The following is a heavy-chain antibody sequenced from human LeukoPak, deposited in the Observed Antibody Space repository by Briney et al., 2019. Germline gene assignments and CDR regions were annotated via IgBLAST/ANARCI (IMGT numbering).Heavy chain of an antibody. CDR3: ATDRGSENPPPPVAGFDP. CDR2: IDPNSGDT. V-gene: IGHV1-2*02. J-gene: IGHJ5*02. Sequence: GASVKVSCKTSGYAFTGYYIHWVRQAPGQGLEWMGWIDPNSGDTNYAQKFQGRVSMTRDTSISTAYMVLSRLKSDDTAVYYRATDRGSENPPPPVAGFDPWGQGTLVTVSS. D-gene: IGHD6-19*01. CDR1: GYAFTGYY.